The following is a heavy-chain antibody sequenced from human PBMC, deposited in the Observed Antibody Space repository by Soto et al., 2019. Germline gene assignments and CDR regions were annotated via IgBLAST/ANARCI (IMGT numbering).Heavy chain of an antibody. V-gene: IGHV1-69*01. Sequence: QVQLVQSGAEVKKPGSSVKVSCKASGGTFSSYAISWVRQAPGQGLEWMGGIIPIFGTANYAQKFQGRVTITADESTSTAYMELSSLRSEDTAVYYYVIAAAGIYYYYYGMDVWGQGTTVTVSS. J-gene: IGHJ6*02. CDR2: IIPIFGTA. CDR1: GGTFSSYA. CDR3: VIAAAGIYYYYYGMDV. D-gene: IGHD6-13*01.